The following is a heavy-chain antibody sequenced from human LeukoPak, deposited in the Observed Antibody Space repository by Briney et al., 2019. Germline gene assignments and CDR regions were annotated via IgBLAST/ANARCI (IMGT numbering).Heavy chain of an antibody. J-gene: IGHJ4*02. Sequence: GGSLRLSCAVSGFTFSTYSMNWVRQAPGKGLEWVSSISRSSNYTYYADSLKGRFTVSRDNAKNSLYLQMNSLRAVDTAVYYCARDSTPYSSSWREFDYWGQGTLVTVSS. D-gene: IGHD6-13*01. CDR3: ARDSTPYSSSWREFDY. CDR1: GFTFSTYS. CDR2: ISRSSNYT. V-gene: IGHV3-21*01.